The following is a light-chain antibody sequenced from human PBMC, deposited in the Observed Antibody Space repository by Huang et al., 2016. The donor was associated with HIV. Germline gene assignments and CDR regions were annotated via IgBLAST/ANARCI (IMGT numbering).Light chain of an antibody. V-gene: IGKV2-24*01. CDR3: MQATQFPYT. CDR2: KVS. CDR1: ASLVNSDGNTY. Sequence: DIVMTQTPLSSSVTLGEPASISCRSSASLVNSDGNTYLNWLQQRPGQPPRLLTYKVSDRVAGVHDRFNGSGAGTDFTLKISRVEVEDVGVYYCMQATQFPYTFGQGTRLEIK. J-gene: IGKJ2*01.